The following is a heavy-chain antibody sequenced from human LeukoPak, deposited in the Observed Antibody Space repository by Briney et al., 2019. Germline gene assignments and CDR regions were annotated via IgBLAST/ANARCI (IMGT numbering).Heavy chain of an antibody. J-gene: IGHJ5*02. Sequence: GGSLRLSCAASGFTFSGYSMNWVRQAPGKGLEWVSYISSSSSTIYYADSVKGRFTISRDNAKNSLYLQMNSLRAEDTAVYYCARAYYYDSSGYLPFNWFDPWGQGTLVTVSS. D-gene: IGHD3-22*01. CDR3: ARAYYYDSSGYLPFNWFDP. CDR2: ISSSSSTI. CDR1: GFTFSGYS. V-gene: IGHV3-48*04.